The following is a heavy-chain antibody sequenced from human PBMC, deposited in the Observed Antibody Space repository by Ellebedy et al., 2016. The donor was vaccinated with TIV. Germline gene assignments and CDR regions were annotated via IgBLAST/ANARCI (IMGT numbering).Heavy chain of an antibody. CDR2: ISAYNGNT. J-gene: IGHJ4*02. D-gene: IGHD5-12*01. V-gene: IGHV1-18*01. CDR1: GGTFSSYA. Sequence: ASVKVSCKASGGTFSSYAISWVRQAPGQGLEWMGWISAYNGNTNYAQKLQGRVTMTTDTSTSTAYMELRSLRSDDTAVYYCARGGADIVATIRARHQFDYWGQGTLVTVSS. CDR3: ARGGADIVATIRARHQFDY.